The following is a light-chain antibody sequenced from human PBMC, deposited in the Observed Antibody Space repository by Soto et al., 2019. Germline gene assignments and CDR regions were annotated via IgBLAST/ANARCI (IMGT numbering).Light chain of an antibody. V-gene: IGKV3-11*01. Sequence: EIVLTQSPAPLSLSPGERATLSCRASQSVTSYVAWYQQRPGQAPRLLINDASRRATGIPDRFSGSGSGADFTLTISSLEPEDVAVYYCQQRSSWPITLGQGTRLEI. J-gene: IGKJ5*01. CDR2: DAS. CDR3: QQRSSWPIT. CDR1: QSVTSY.